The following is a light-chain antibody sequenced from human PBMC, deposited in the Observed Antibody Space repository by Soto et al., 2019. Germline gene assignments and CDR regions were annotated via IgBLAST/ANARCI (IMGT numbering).Light chain of an antibody. V-gene: IGKV3-20*01. J-gene: IGKJ2*01. CDR1: QSVSSYY. Sequence: EVVLTQSPGTLSLSPGERATLSCRASQSVSSYYLAWYQQKPGQAPRLLIYGTSSRATGIPDRFSGSGSGTDLTLTISLREPEDFALYYCQHYGSSPPTYTFGQGTKLEI. CDR3: QHYGSSPPTYT. CDR2: GTS.